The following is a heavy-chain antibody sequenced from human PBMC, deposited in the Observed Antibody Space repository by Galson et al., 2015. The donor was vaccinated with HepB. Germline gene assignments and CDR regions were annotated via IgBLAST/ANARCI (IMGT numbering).Heavy chain of an antibody. CDR3: AKDLRYCSSTSCPWGDAFDI. CDR2: ISGSGGST. D-gene: IGHD2-2*01. Sequence: SLRLSCAASGFTFSSYAMSWVRQAPGKGLEWVSAISGSGGSTYYADSVKGRFTISRGNSKNTLYLQMNSLRAEDTAVYYCAKDLRYCSSTSCPWGDAFDIWGQGTMVTVSS. V-gene: IGHV3-23*01. J-gene: IGHJ3*02. CDR1: GFTFSSYA.